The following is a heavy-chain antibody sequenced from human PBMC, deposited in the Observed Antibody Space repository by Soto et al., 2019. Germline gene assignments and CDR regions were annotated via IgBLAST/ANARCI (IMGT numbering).Heavy chain of an antibody. CDR1: GGSFSGYY. J-gene: IGHJ4*02. CDR3: ARGATKNYYGSGSYYPGFDY. Sequence: QVQLQQWGAGLLKPSETLSLTCAVYGGSFSGYYWSWIRQPPGKGLEWIGEINHSGSTNYNPSLKSRVTLSVDTSKNQFSLKLSSVTAADTAVYYCARGATKNYYGSGSYYPGFDYWGQGTLVTVSS. V-gene: IGHV4-34*01. D-gene: IGHD3-10*01. CDR2: INHSGST.